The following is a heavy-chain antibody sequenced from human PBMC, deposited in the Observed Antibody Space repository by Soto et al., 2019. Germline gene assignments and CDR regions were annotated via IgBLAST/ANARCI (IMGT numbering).Heavy chain of an antibody. CDR3: ARGSIPHYDILTGRNKAYYYYGMDV. V-gene: IGHV1-69*13. Sequence: SVKVCCKASGGTFSSYAISWVRQAPGQGLEWMGGIVPIFGTANYAQKFQGRVTITADESTSTAYMELSSLRSEDTAVYYCARGSIPHYDILTGRNKAYYYYGMDVWGQGTTVTVSS. J-gene: IGHJ6*02. D-gene: IGHD3-9*01. CDR2: IVPIFGTA. CDR1: GGTFSSYA.